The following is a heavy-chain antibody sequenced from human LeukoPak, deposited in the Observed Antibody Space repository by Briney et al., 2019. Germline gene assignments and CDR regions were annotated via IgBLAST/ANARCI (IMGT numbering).Heavy chain of an antibody. Sequence: TSETLSLTCTVSGGSISSSNYYWAWIRQPPGKGLDWIGSIYYSGNTYYNPSLNSRVTISLDTSNNQFSLKLSSVTAADTAVYYCARGLPKIDSGDYGGTWFDPWGQGTLVTVSS. CDR1: GGSISSSNYY. D-gene: IGHD4-17*01. CDR2: IYYSGNT. V-gene: IGHV4-39*07. CDR3: ARGLPKIDSGDYGGTWFDP. J-gene: IGHJ5*02.